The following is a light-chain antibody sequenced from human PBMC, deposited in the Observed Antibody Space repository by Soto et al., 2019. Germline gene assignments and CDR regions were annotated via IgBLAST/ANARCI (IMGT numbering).Light chain of an antibody. CDR3: QTWGTGALWV. CDR2: LNSDGSH. J-gene: IGLJ3*02. Sequence: QSVLTQSPSASASLGASVKLTCTLSSGHSSYAIAWHQQQPEKGPRYLMKLNSDGSHSKGDGIPDRFSGSSSGAERYLTISRLQSEDEADYYCQTWGTGALWVFGGGTKLTVL. V-gene: IGLV4-69*01. CDR1: SGHSSYA.